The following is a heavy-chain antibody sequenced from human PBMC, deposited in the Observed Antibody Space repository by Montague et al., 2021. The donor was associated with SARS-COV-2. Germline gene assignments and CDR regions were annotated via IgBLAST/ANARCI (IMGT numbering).Heavy chain of an antibody. V-gene: IGHV4-31*03. CDR2: IYYSGST. J-gene: IGHJ3*02. Sequence: TLSLTCNVSGGSIISDDYYWNWIRQHPGKGLEWIGYIYYSGSTYYNPSLKSRVTISVDTSKNQFSLKLSSVTAADTAVYYCARVQGITMIVVVIGAFDIWGQGTMVTVSS. D-gene: IGHD3-22*01. CDR1: GGSIISDDYY. CDR3: ARVQGITMIVVVIGAFDI.